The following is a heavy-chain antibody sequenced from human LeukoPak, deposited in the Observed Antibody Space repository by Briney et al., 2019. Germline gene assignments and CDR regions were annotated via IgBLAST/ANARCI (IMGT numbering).Heavy chain of an antibody. J-gene: IGHJ4*02. V-gene: IGHV3-23*01. Sequence: GGSLRLSCAASVFTFSSYAMRCVRQTPGKGVEWVSAISGSVGSTYYADSVKGRFTISRDNSKNTLYLQMNSLRAEHTDVYYCAKVADYWGQGTLVTVSS. CDR2: ISGSVGST. CDR3: AKVADY. CDR1: VFTFSSYA.